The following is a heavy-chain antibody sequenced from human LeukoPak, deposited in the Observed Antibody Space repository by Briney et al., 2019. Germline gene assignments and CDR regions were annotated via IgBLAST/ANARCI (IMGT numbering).Heavy chain of an antibody. CDR1: GFTVSSNY. CDR2: IYSGGST. CDR3: ARGGAIVVVPAARLDFDY. V-gene: IGHV3-66*01. J-gene: IGHJ4*02. D-gene: IGHD2-2*01. Sequence: GGSLRLSCAASGFTVSSNYMSWVRQAPGKGLEWVSVIYSGGSTYYADSVKGRFTISRDNSKNTPYLQMNSLRAEDTAVYYCARGGAIVVVPAARLDFDYWGQGTLVTVSS.